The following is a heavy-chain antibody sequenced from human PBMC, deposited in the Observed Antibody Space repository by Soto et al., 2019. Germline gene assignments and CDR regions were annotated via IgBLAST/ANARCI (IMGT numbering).Heavy chain of an antibody. Sequence: SQTLSLTCAISGDSVSSNSAAWNWIRQSPSRGLEWLGRTYYRSKWYNDYAVSVKSRITINPDTSKNQFSLQLNSVTPEDTAVYYCARDLYSSSWVLVEGWFDPWGQGTLVTVSS. CDR2: TYYRSKWYN. CDR1: GDSVSSNSAA. J-gene: IGHJ5*02. V-gene: IGHV6-1*01. CDR3: ARDLYSSSWVLVEGWFDP. D-gene: IGHD6-13*01.